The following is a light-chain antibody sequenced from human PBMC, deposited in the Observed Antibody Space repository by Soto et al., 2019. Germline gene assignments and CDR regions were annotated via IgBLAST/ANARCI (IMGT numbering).Light chain of an antibody. Sequence: LTQPASVSGSPGQSITISCTGTSSDVGGYNYVSWYQLHPGKAPKLIIYEVSHRPSGASNHFSGYKSGNTASLTISGLQAEDEAAYYCSSYTSTSTPCVFGTGTKVTVL. CDR3: SSYTSTSTPCV. CDR2: EVS. CDR1: SSDVGGYNY. J-gene: IGLJ1*01. V-gene: IGLV2-14*01.